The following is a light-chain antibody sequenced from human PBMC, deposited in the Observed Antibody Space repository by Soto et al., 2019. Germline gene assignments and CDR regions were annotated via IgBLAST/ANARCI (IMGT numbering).Light chain of an antibody. CDR2: GAS. Sequence: EIVLTQAPGTLSLSPGERATLSCRASQSVTNNYLAWYQQKPGQAPRLLIYGASSRATGIPDKFSGSRSGTDFTLIINRLEPEDFAVYYCQQYAESPITFGPGAKVDI. J-gene: IGKJ3*01. V-gene: IGKV3-20*01. CDR3: QQYAESPIT. CDR1: QSVTNNY.